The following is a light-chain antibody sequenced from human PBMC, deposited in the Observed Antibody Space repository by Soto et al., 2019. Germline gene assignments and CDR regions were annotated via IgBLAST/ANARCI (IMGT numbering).Light chain of an antibody. J-gene: IGLJ2*01. V-gene: IGLV2-14*03. CDR2: DVS. Sequence: QLVLTQPASVSGSPGQSITISCTGTSSDVGGYNYVSWYQQHPGKAPKLMIYDVSSRPSGVSNRFSGSKSGNTASLTISGLLSEDEADYYCTSYTTNKTPLFGGGTQLTVL. CDR3: TSYTTNKTPL. CDR1: SSDVGGYNY.